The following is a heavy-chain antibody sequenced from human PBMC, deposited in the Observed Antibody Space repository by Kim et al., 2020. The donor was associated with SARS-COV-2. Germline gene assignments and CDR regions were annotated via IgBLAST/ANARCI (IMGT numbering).Heavy chain of an antibody. CDR2: ISYDGSNK. D-gene: IGHD3-9*01. V-gene: IGHV3-30*04. CDR1: GFTFSSYA. J-gene: IGHJ6*02. CDR3: ARDRWLGYFDWLLESYYYYGMDV. Sequence: GGSLRLSCAASGFTFSSYAMHWVRQAPGKGLEWVAVISYDGSNKYYADSVKGRFTISRGNSKNTLYLQMNSLRAEDTAVYYCARDRWLGYFDWLLESYYYYGMDVWGQGTTVTVSS.